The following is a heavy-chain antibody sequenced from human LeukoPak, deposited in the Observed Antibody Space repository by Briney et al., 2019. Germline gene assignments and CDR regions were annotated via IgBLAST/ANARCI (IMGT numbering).Heavy chain of an antibody. J-gene: IGHJ4*02. CDR1: GYTFTGYY. Sequence: SVKVSCKASGYTFTGYYMHWVRQAPGQGLEWMGRIIPILGIANYAQKFQGRVTITADKSTSTAYMELSSLRSEDTAVYYCARDLPYCSSTSCMLGYWGQGTLVTVSS. CDR2: IIPILGIA. CDR3: ARDLPYCSSTSCMLGY. D-gene: IGHD2-2*01. V-gene: IGHV1-69*04.